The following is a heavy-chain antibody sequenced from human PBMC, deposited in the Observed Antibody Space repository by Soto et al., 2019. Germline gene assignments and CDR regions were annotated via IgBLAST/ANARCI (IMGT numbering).Heavy chain of an antibody. Sequence: EVQLLETGGRSVHVGGSLRLSCAVSGFNLRNYEMNWVRQVPGKGLEWISKISGSNNNIYYADSVQGRFTISRDNANNVLFLQMNSLRAEDTATYHCATEELCGADCYFFKHWGQGTLVTVSS. J-gene: IGHJ4*02. CDR2: ISGSNNNI. D-gene: IGHD2-21*02. CDR3: ATEELCGADCYFFKH. V-gene: IGHV3-48*03. CDR1: GFNLRNYE.